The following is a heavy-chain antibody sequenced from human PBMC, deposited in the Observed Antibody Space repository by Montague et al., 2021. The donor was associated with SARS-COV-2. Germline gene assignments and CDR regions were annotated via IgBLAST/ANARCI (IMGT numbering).Heavy chain of an antibody. D-gene: IGHD6-19*01. V-gene: IGHV4-59*11. CDR3: ARRHTSGWCFDF. J-gene: IGHJ4*02. Sequence: SETLSLTCTVSAGSFNNHYWSWIRQTPGKELEWIAYVYFSGTAPYYPSLESRVTLSVDTSNKQFSLRLTSVAAADTAVYYCARRHTSGWCFDFWGQGTKVTVSS. CDR2: VYFSGTA. CDR1: AGSFNNHY.